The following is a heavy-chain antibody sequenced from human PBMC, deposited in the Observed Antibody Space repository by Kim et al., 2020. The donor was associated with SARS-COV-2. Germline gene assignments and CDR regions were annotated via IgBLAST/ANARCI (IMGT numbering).Heavy chain of an antibody. Sequence: ASVKVSCKASGYVFTSYDIVWVRQAPGQGLEWMGWINAYNDNRKYAQKVQDRVTMTTDTSTGTAYMELRSLTSDDTAVYYCARETRYFFHDGSAYYPEPTYFFDSWGQGTLVTVSS. CDR1: GYVFTSYD. CDR2: INAYNDNR. J-gene: IGHJ4*02. CDR3: ARETRYFFHDGSAYYPEPTYFFDS. V-gene: IGHV1-18*01. D-gene: IGHD3-22*01.